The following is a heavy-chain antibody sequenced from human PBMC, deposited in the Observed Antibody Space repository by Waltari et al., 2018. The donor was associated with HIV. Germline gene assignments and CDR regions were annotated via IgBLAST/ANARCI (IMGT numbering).Heavy chain of an antibody. Sequence: EVQLVEPGGGWVKPGGSLSTSCAAPGLTFGAAWMNWVRQAPGKVRELVGRIKSSTDGGTIDYAAPVKGRFTISRDDSKNTLYLQMNSLKTEDTAVYFCTTDYWVVTAYWGQGTLVTVSS. CDR1: GLTFGAAW. CDR3: TTDYWVVTAY. J-gene: IGHJ4*02. V-gene: IGHV3-15*01. CDR2: IKSSTDGGTI. D-gene: IGHD2-21*02.